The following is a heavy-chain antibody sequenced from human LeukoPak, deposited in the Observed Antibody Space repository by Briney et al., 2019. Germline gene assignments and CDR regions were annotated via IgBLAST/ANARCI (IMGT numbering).Heavy chain of an antibody. CDR2: IHYSGRT. D-gene: IGHD2/OR15-2a*01. CDR3: ARILARQFTSFSDSIPYTYYYMDV. J-gene: IGHJ6*03. CDR1: SGSIISNNDY. V-gene: IGHV4-39*07. Sequence: SETLSLTCSVSSGSIISNNDYWGWIRQPPGKGLEWIATIHYSGRTYYNPSLKSRGTISVDTSQNQFSLRLSSLTAADTAVYYCARILARQFTSFSDSIPYTYYYMDVWGKGTTVTVSS.